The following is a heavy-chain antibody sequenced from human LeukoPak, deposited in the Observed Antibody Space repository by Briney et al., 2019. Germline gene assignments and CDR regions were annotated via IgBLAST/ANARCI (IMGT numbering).Heavy chain of an antibody. Sequence: SQTLSLTCTVSGGSISSGGYYWSWIRQHPGKGLEWIGYIYYSGSTYYNPSLKSRVTISVDTSKNQFSLKLSSVTAADTAVYYCARVGGTSHHYYDSSGYYDYWGQGTLVTVSS. CDR1: GGSISSGGYY. D-gene: IGHD3-22*01. CDR3: ARVGGTSHHYYDSSGYYDY. J-gene: IGHJ4*02. V-gene: IGHV4-31*03. CDR2: IYYSGST.